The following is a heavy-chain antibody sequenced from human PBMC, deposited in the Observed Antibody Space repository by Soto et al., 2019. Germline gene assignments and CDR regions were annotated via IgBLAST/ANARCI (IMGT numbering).Heavy chain of an antibody. CDR2: INAGNGNT. Sequence: AASVKVSCKASGYTFTSYAMHWVRQAPGQRLEWMGWINAGNGNTKYSQKFQGRVTITRDTSASTAYMELSSLRSEDTAVYYCAKERGQPNYYYGMDVWGQGTTVTVSS. CDR1: GYTFTSYA. D-gene: IGHD6-13*01. V-gene: IGHV1-3*01. J-gene: IGHJ6*02. CDR3: AKERGQPNYYYGMDV.